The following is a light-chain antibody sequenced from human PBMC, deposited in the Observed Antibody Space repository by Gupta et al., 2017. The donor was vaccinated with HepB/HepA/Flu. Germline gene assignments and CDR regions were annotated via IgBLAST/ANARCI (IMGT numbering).Light chain of an antibody. CDR1: SSDVGGYNY. J-gene: IGLJ3*02. CDR2: DVS. V-gene: IGLV2-11*01. CDR3: CSDAGSDSFV. Sequence: QSALPQLRSVSGSPGQSVTISCTRTSSDVGGYNYVSWYQHHPGKANKLMIYDVSKRPAGVPGRFSGSKSGNTASLTISGLEEEEEADYHCCSDAGSDSFVFGGGTKLTVL.